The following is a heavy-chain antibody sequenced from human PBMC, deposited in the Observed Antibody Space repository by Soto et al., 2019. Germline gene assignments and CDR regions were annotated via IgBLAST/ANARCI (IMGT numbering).Heavy chain of an antibody. D-gene: IGHD2-8*01. Sequence: EVQVVESGGGLVQPGGSLRLSCATSGFTFSNYWMHWVRQAPGKGLVWVSRVNNDGSGTIYADSVKGRFTISRDNAKNTVYLEMNSLRAEDTALYFCTRGGSMHAFDMWGQGTTLTVSS. J-gene: IGHJ3*02. CDR1: GFTFSNYW. CDR3: TRGGSMHAFDM. V-gene: IGHV3-74*01. CDR2: VNNDGSGT.